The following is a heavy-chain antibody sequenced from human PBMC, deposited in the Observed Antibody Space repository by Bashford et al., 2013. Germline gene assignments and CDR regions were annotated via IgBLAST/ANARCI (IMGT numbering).Heavy chain of an antibody. Sequence: SETLSLTCTVSGGSISSSSYYWGWIRQPPGKGLEWIGSIYYSGSTYYNPSLKSRVTISVDTSKNQFSLKLSSVTAADTAVYYCARADYDFWSGSLDYWGQGTLVTVSS. CDR3: ARADYDFWSGSLDY. D-gene: IGHD3-3*01. CDR1: GGSISSSSYY. V-gene: IGHV4-39*01. J-gene: IGHJ4*02. CDR2: IYYSGST.